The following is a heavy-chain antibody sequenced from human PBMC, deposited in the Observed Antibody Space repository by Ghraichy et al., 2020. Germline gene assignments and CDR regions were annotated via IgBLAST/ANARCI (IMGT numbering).Heavy chain of an antibody. V-gene: IGHV4-34*01. CDR2: INHSGST. J-gene: IGHJ6*03. Sequence: SETLSLTCAVYGGSFSGYYWSWIRQPPGKGLEWIGEINHSGSTNYNPSLKSRVTISVDTSKNQFSLKLSSVTAADTAVYYCASRAGYYSIFYYYYMDVWGKGTTVTVSS. CDR1: GGSFSGYY. D-gene: IGHD2-21*01. CDR3: ASRAGYYSIFYYYYMDV.